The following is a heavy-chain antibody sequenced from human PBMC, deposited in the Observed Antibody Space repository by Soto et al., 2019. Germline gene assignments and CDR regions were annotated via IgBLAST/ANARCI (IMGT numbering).Heavy chain of an antibody. CDR1: GGSISSDSYY. J-gene: IGHJ4*02. V-gene: IGHV4-39*07. CDR3: ARLVGSSWPSY. D-gene: IGHD6-13*01. CDR2: ISYSGST. Sequence: PSETLSLTCTVSGGSISSDSYYWGWIRQSPEKGLEWIASISYSGSTYYNPTLKSRLIISVDTSKNQFSLNLSSVTATDAAVYYCARLVGSSWPSYWGQGTLVTVSS.